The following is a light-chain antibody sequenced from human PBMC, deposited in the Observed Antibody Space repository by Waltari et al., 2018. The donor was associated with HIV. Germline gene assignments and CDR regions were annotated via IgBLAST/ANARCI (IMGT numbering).Light chain of an antibody. CDR2: GAS. CDR1: QSVGSH. J-gene: IGKJ3*01. V-gene: IGKV3-15*01. CDR3: QQYNDWPPLFT. Sequence: EIVMMQSPATLSVSPGERATLSCRASQSVGSHLAWYQQKPGQAPRLHMYGASTRATGIPVRISGSGFGTEFTLTIHSLQSEDFAFYYCQQYNDWPPLFTFGPGTKVDIK.